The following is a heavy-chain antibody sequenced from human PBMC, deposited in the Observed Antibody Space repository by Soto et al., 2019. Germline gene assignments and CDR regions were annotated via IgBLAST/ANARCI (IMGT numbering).Heavy chain of an antibody. V-gene: IGHV3-21*01. CDR1: GFTFSSYS. Sequence: RLSCAASGFTFSSYSMNWVRQAPGKGLEWVSSISSSSSYIYYADSVKGRFTISRDNAKNSLYLQMNSLRAEDTAVYYCARDLLITIFGVVPLKPYGMDVWRQRTTVTVSS. CDR2: ISSSSSYI. D-gene: IGHD3-3*01. J-gene: IGHJ6*02. CDR3: ARDLLITIFGVVPLKPYGMDV.